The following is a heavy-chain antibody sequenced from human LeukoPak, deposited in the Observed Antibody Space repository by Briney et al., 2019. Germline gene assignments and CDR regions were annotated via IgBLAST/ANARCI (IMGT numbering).Heavy chain of an antibody. D-gene: IGHD1-26*01. V-gene: IGHV3-33*06. CDR1: GFTFNRCG. Sequence: GRSLRLSCVASGFTFNRCGMHWVRHAPGKGLEWVARILYDGSREYYADSVKGRFTISRDTSMDTLYLQMDSLRVDDTAVYYCAKDPRVGASAAEYFQLWGQGTLVSVSS. J-gene: IGHJ1*01. CDR2: ILYDGSRE. CDR3: AKDPRVGASAAEYFQL.